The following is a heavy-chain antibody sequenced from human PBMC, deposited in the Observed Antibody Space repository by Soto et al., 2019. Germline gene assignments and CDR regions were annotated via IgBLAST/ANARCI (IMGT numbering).Heavy chain of an antibody. J-gene: IGHJ4*02. D-gene: IGHD6-25*01. Sequence: EVQLLESGGGLVQPGGSLRLSCAASGFTFSSHVMSWVRQAPGKGLEWVSGISTGGGSTDYADSVKGRFTSSRDNSKNTLHLQMKSLRDEDTAVYYCARSREIIASAGSFDYWGQGTLVTVSS. CDR1: GFTFSSHV. CDR2: ISTGGGST. CDR3: ARSREIIASAGSFDY. V-gene: IGHV3-23*01.